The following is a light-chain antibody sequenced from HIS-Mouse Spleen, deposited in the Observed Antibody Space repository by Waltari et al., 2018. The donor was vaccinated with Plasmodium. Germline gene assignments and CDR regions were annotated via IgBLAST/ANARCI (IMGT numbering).Light chain of an antibody. CDR3: QQRSNWPPLT. CDR2: DAS. CDR1: QSVSSY. V-gene: IGKV3-11*01. Sequence: EIVLTQSPATLSLSPGERATLSCGASQSVSSYLAWYQQKPGQSPRLLIYDASNRATGIPARFSGSGSGTDFTLTISSIEPEDFAVYYCQQRSNWPPLTFGGGTKVEIK. J-gene: IGKJ4*01.